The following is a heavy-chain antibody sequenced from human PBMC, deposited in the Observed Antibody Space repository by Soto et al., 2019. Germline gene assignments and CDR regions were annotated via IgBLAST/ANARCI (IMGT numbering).Heavy chain of an antibody. Sequence: EVHLLESGGGLVQPGGSLTLSCAASGFTFSSYAICWVRQAPEKGLEWVSGISGRGGSAYYADSVKGRFTISRDNSKNTLYRRMTSQRAEDTAIYYCAKVLTPLWYFDHWGRGTLVTVAS. CDR3: AKVLTPLWYFDH. J-gene: IGHJ2*01. V-gene: IGHV3-23*01. CDR2: ISGRGGSA. CDR1: GFTFSSYA.